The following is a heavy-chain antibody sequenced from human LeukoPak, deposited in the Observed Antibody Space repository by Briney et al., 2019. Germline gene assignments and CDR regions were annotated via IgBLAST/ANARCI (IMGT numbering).Heavy chain of an antibody. CDR1: GGSFSGYY. J-gene: IGHJ3*02. Sequence: SETLSLTRAVYGGSFSGYYWSWIRQPPGKGLEWIGEINHSGSTNYNPSLKSRVTISVDTSKNQFSLKLSCVTAADTAVYYCARASSWYSAFDIWGQGTMVTVSS. V-gene: IGHV4-34*01. D-gene: IGHD6-13*01. CDR3: ARASSWYSAFDI. CDR2: INHSGST.